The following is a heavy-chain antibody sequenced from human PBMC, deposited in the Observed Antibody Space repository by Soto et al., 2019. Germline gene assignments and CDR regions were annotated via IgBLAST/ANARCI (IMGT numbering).Heavy chain of an antibody. V-gene: IGHV3-74*01. CDR2: ISTDGSST. CDR1: GFTFSEYR. D-gene: IGHD6-13*01. Sequence: EVQLVESGGGVVQPGGSLRLSCAASGFTFSEYRMHWVRQAPGKGLVWVAHISTDGSSTYYADSVKGRFTISRDNAKNTLYLQINNLRAEDTAIYYCASVSRTSWYEFPFWGQGTLVTVSS. CDR3: ASVSRTSWYEFPF. J-gene: IGHJ4*02.